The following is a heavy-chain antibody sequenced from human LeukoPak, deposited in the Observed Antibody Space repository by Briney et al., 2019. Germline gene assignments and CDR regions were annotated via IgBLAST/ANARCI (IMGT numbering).Heavy chain of an antibody. V-gene: IGHV3-30*02. CDR2: IRYDGSNK. Sequence: GGSLRLSCAASGFTFSSYGMHWVRQASGKGLEWVAFIRYDGSNKYYADSVKGRFTISRDNSKNTLYLQMNSLRAEDTAVYYCARDPHRELLLYFDYWGQGTLVTVSS. CDR3: ARDPHRELLLYFDY. J-gene: IGHJ4*02. CDR1: GFTFSSYG. D-gene: IGHD1-26*01.